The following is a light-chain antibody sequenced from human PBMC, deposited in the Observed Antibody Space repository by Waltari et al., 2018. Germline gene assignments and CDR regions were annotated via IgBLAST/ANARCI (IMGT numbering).Light chain of an antibody. CDR2: GAS. CDR1: LSILHSSENKNQ. J-gene: IGKJ3*01. CDR3: QQYYSTPFT. Sequence: DIVMTQSPDSLSVSLGERATINCKSSLSILHSSENKNQLGWYQQKSGQSPKLLIYGASTRESGVPDRFSGSGSGTGCTLTICSLQTEDVAVYYCQQYYSTPFTFGPGTKVDIK. V-gene: IGKV4-1*01.